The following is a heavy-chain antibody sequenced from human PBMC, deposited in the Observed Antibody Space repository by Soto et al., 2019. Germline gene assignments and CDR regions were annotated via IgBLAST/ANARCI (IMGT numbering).Heavy chain of an antibody. Sequence: GGSLRLSCAASGFTFSNAWMSWVRQAPGKGLEWVGRIKSKTDGGTTDYAAPVKGRFTISRDDSKNTLYLQMNSLKTEDTAVYYCTTGGHIVVVTVILPLGSVWGQGTTVTVSS. CDR2: IKSKTDGGTT. CDR3: TTGGHIVVVTVILPLGSV. CDR1: GFTFSNAW. J-gene: IGHJ6*02. V-gene: IGHV3-15*01. D-gene: IGHD2-21*02.